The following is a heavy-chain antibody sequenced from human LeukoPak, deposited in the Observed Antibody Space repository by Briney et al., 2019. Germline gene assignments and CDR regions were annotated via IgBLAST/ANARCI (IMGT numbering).Heavy chain of an antibody. CDR2: ISGSGGST. D-gene: IGHD3-16*01. Sequence: PGGSLRLSCAAYGFTFSSYAMNWVRQAPGRGLQWVSGISGSGGSTYYADSVKGRFTISRDNSKNTLYLQMNSLRAEDTAVYYCAKVKELSLGDDRQYWGQGTLVTVSP. J-gene: IGHJ4*02. CDR1: GFTFSSYA. CDR3: AKVKELSLGDDRQY. V-gene: IGHV3-23*01.